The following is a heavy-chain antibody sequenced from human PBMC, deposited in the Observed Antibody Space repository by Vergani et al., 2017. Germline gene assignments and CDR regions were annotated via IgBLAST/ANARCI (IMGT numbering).Heavy chain of an antibody. J-gene: IGHJ5*02. D-gene: IGHD3-10*01. CDR2: INPSGGST. CDR1: GYTFTSYY. Sequence: QVQLVQSGAEVKKPGASVKVSCKASGYTFTSYYMHWVRQAPGQGLEWMGIINPSGGSTSYAQKFQGRVTMTRDTSTSTVYMELSSLRSEDTAVYYCARAGKSVLWFGELAPWGQGTLVTVSS. CDR3: ARAGKSVLWFGELAP. V-gene: IGHV1-46*01.